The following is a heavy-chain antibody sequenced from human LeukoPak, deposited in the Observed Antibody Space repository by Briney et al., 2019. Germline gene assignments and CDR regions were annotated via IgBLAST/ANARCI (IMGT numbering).Heavy chain of an antibody. J-gene: IGHJ4*01. V-gene: IGHV3-74*01. CDR3: ARAVYYSNYLGY. D-gene: IGHD3-10*01. CDR1: GFTFSSYW. CDR2: INSDGSST. Sequence: GGSLRLSCAASGFTFSSYWMHWVRQAPGKGLVWVSRINSDGSSTDYADSVKGRFTISRDNAKNTLYLQMNSLRAEDTAMYYCARAVYYSNYLGYWGQGTLVTVSS.